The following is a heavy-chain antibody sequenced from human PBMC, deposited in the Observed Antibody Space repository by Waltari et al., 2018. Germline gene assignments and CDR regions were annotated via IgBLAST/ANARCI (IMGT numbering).Heavy chain of an antibody. V-gene: IGHV3-9*01. D-gene: IGHD1-26*01. CDR3: AKDLYSGSDNRIFDF. Sequence: EVQLVESGGGLVQPGRSLRLSCAASGFSFEDYAVHWVRQAPGKGLEWVSGINWDSRDTAYADAVKGRVTISRDNAKNSLYLQMNSLRTEDTAFYYCAKDLYSGSDNRIFDFWGQGTLVTVSS. J-gene: IGHJ4*02. CDR2: INWDSRDT. CDR1: GFSFEDYA.